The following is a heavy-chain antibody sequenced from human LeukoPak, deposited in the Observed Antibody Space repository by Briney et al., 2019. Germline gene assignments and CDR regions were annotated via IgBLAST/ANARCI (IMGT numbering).Heavy chain of an antibody. Sequence: GGSLRLSCAASGFTFSSYEMNWVRQAPGKGLEWVSTISASGRSTHYADSVKGRFTISRDNAKNTLFLQMNSLRAEDTAFYYCAKDPSTLTLTDDYWGQGTLVTVSS. CDR3: AKDPSTLTLTDDY. J-gene: IGHJ4*02. CDR2: ISASGRST. CDR1: GFTFSSYE. V-gene: IGHV3-23*01.